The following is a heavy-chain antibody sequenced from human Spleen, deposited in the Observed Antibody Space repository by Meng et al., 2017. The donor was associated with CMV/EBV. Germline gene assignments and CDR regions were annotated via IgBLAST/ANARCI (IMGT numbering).Heavy chain of an antibody. J-gene: IGHJ4*02. CDR2: INPSGGST. Sequence: CKPSAYTFSSYSMPWVRQAPGQGLEWMGIINPSGGSTSYAQKFQGRVTMTRDTSTSTVYMELSGLRSEDTAVYYCARVGSYGLFDYWGQGTLVTVSS. CDR3: ARVGSYGLFDY. D-gene: IGHD5-18*01. V-gene: IGHV1-46*01. CDR1: AYTFSSYS.